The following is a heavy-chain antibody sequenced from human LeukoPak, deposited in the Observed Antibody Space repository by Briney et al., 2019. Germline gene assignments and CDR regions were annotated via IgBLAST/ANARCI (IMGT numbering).Heavy chain of an antibody. CDR2: ISWNSGSI. Sequence: GGSLRLSCPASGFTLDDYAMHWVRQAPGKGLEWVSGISWNSGSIGYADSVKGRFTISRDNAKNSLYLQMNSLRAEDTALYFCAKASLGELSLYDYWGQGTLVTVSS. CDR3: AKASLGELSLYDY. J-gene: IGHJ4*02. D-gene: IGHD3-16*02. V-gene: IGHV3-9*01. CDR1: GFTLDDYA.